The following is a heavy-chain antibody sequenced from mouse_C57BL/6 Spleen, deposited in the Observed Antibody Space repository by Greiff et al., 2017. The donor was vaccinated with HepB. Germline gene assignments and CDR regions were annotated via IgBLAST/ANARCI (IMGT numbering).Heavy chain of an antibody. CDR1: GYAFSSSW. CDR2: IYPGDGDT. CDR3: ARHYYDAMDY. Sequence: VKLMESGPELVKPGASVKISCKASGYAFSSSWMNWVKQRPGKGLEWIGRIYPGDGDTNYNGKFKGKATLTADKSSSTAYMQLSSLTSEDSAVYFCARHYYDAMDYWGQGTSVTVSS. V-gene: IGHV1-82*01. J-gene: IGHJ4*01. D-gene: IGHD1-1*01.